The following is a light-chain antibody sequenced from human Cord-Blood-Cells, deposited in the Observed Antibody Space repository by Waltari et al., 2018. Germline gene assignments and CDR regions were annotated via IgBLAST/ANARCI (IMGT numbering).Light chain of an antibody. Sequence: QSALTQPASVSGSPGQSITISCTGTSSDVGGYNYVSWYQQHPGKAPKLMIYEVRNRPSGVSNRFSGSQSGTPASLTISGLQAEDEADYYCSSYTSSSTPFVFGTGTKVTVL. CDR3: SSYTSSSTPFV. V-gene: IGLV2-14*01. CDR1: SSDVGGYNY. CDR2: EVR. J-gene: IGLJ1*01.